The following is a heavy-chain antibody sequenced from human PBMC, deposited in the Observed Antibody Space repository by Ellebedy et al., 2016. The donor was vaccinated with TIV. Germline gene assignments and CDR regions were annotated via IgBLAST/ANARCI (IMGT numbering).Heavy chain of an antibody. Sequence: GGSLRLSXAASGFTFSSYSMNWVRQAPGKGLEWVAVMSYDGRTQYYSDSVKGRFTISRDNSRNTLYLQMNSLRADDTALYYCAKGSSAFAGFDYWGQGTLVSVSS. J-gene: IGHJ4*02. CDR1: GFTFSSYS. V-gene: IGHV3-30*18. CDR3: AKGSSAFAGFDY. D-gene: IGHD3-10*01. CDR2: MSYDGRTQ.